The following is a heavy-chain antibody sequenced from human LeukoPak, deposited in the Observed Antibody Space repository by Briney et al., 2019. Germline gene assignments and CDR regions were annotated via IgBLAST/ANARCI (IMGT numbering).Heavy chain of an antibody. CDR2: ISAYNGNT. D-gene: IGHD5-12*01. J-gene: IGHJ4*02. Sequence: ALVKVSCKASGYTFTSYGISWVRQAPGQGLEWMGWISAYNGNTNYAQKLQGRVTMTTDTSTSTAYMELRSLRSDDTAVYYCARDTGGYSGYDYRTFDYWGQGTLVTVSS. CDR1: GYTFTSYG. CDR3: ARDTGGYSGYDYRTFDY. V-gene: IGHV1-18*01.